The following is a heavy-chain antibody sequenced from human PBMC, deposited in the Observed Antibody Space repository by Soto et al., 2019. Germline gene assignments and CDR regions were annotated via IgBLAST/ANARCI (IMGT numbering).Heavy chain of an antibody. D-gene: IGHD5-18*01. CDR2: IKQDGSEK. Sequence: EVQLVESGGGLVQPGGSLRLSCAASGFTFSSYWMSWVRQAPGKGLEWVANIKQDGSEKYYVDSVKGRFTISSDKAKNSLYLQMNSLRAEDTAVYDWSREVDTAMGGSFDYWGQGTLVTVSS. J-gene: IGHJ4*02. CDR3: SREVDTAMGGSFDY. V-gene: IGHV3-7*01. CDR1: GFTFSSYW.